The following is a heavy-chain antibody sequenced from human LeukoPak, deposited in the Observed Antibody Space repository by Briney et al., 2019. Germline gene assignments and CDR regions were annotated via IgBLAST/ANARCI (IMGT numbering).Heavy chain of an antibody. CDR3: ARQNGGSYWP. Sequence: SETLSLTCTVSGGSISSYYWSWIRQPPGKGLEWIGYIYYSGSTNYNPPLKSRVTISVDTSKNQFSLKLSFVTAADTAVYYCARQNGGSYWPWGQGTLVTVSS. CDR1: GGSISSYY. V-gene: IGHV4-59*08. D-gene: IGHD1-26*01. CDR2: IYYSGST. J-gene: IGHJ4*02.